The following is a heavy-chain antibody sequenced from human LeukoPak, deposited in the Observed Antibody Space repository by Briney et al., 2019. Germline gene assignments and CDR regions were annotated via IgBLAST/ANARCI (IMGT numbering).Heavy chain of an antibody. D-gene: IGHD6-19*01. CDR1: GGTFSNYT. CDR3: VRGSSGWPES. Sequence: ASVKVSCKASGGTFSNYTITWVRQAPGQGLEWMGWMNPNSGNTAYAQKFQGRVTMTTDTSTSTAYMELRSLRSDDTALYYCVRGSSGWPESWGQGTLVTVSS. CDR2: MNPNSGNT. V-gene: IGHV1-8*02. J-gene: IGHJ5*02.